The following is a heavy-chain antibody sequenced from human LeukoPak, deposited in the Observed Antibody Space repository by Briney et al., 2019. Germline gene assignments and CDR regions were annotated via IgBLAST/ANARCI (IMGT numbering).Heavy chain of an antibody. D-gene: IGHD3-10*01. CDR3: AREAPNYYGSGLGDWFDP. CDR2: ISSSSSYI. V-gene: IGHV3-21*01. J-gene: IGHJ5*02. CDR1: GFTFSSYS. Sequence: GGSLRLSCAASGFTFSSYSMNWVRQAPGKGLEWVSSISSSSSYIYYVDSVKGRFTISRDNAKNSLYLQMNSLRAEDTAVYYCAREAPNYYGSGLGDWFDPWGQGTLVTVSS.